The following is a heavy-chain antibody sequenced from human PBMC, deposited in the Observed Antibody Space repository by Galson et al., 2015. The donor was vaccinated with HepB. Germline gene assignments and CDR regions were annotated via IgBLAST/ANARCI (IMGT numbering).Heavy chain of an antibody. J-gene: IGHJ6*02. CDR1: GFTFSSYS. V-gene: IGHV3-48*01. CDR2: ISSSSSTI. CDR3: ARAKQRAELLWFGETYYYGMDV. Sequence: SLRLSCAASGFTFSSYSMNWVRQAPGKGLEWVSYISSSSSTIYYADSVKGRFTISRDNAKNSLYLQMNSLRAEDTAVYYCARAKQRAELLWFGETYYYGMDVWGQGTTVTVSS. D-gene: IGHD3-10*01.